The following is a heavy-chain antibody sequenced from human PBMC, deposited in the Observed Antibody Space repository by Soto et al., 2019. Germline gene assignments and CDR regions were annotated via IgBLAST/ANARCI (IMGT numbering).Heavy chain of an antibody. Sequence: PGGSLRLCCAASGFTFSSYGMHRVRQAPGKGLEWVSHIGGARSTAIYYADSVKGRFTISRDNAENSLYLQMNSLRDEDTAVYYCARDFGYDDVWGQGTTVTVSS. CDR1: GFTFSSYG. J-gene: IGHJ6*02. V-gene: IGHV3-48*02. CDR3: ARDFGYDDV. D-gene: IGHD3-22*01. CDR2: IGGARSTAI.